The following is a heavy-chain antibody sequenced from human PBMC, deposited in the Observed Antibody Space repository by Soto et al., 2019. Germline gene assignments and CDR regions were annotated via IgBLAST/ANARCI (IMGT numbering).Heavy chain of an antibody. D-gene: IGHD6-19*01. CDR1: GFTFSSYT. V-gene: IGHV3-30-3*01. CDR2: ISYDDGVNK. Sequence: GGSLRLSCAASGFTFSSYTMHWVRQAPGKGLEWVAVISYDDGVNKYYADSVKGRFTISRDNSKNTLYLQMNSLRVEDTAVYYCARSIAVAGTPEFDYWGQGALVTVSS. J-gene: IGHJ4*02. CDR3: ARSIAVAGTPEFDY.